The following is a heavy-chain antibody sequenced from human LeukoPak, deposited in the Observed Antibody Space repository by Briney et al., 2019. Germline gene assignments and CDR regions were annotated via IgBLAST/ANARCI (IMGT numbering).Heavy chain of an antibody. CDR3: ARGLTELGTAYYYYMDV. J-gene: IGHJ6*03. CDR2: IIHSGST. Sequence: PSETLSLTCAVYGGSFSGYSWSCIRQSPGKGLEWIADIIHSGSTNYNSSLKSRVTISLDTSKNQFSLNLTSVTAADTAVYYCARGLTELGTAYYYYMDVWGKGTTAIVSS. V-gene: IGHV4-34*01. D-gene: IGHD7-27*01. CDR1: GGSFSGYS.